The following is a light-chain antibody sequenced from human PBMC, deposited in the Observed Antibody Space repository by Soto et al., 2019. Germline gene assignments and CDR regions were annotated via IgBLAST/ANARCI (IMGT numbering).Light chain of an antibody. CDR3: QQRSNWLGT. Sequence: EIVLTQSPGTLSLSPGERATLSCRASQSVSSSYLAWYQQKPGQAPRLLIYDASNRATGIPARFSGSGFGTDFTLTINSLEPEDSAVYYCQQRSNWLGTFGQGTKVDIK. V-gene: IGKV3-11*01. CDR1: QSVSSSY. J-gene: IGKJ1*01. CDR2: DAS.